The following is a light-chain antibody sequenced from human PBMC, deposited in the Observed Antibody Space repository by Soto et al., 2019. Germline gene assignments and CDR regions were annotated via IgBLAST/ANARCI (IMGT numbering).Light chain of an antibody. CDR3: SSYSISTAYL. CDR1: SSDVGGYDY. CDR2: EVN. J-gene: IGLJ1*01. Sequence: QSALTQPASVSGSPGQSITISCTGTSSDVGGYDYVSWYQLHPGKAPKLMVFEVNNRPSGFSYRFSGSKSGNTASLTISGLQAEDEADYFCSSYSISTAYLFGTGTKLTVL. V-gene: IGLV2-14*01.